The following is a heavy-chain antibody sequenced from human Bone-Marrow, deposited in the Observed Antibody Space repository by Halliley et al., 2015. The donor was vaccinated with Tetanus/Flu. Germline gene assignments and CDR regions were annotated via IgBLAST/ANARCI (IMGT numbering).Heavy chain of an antibody. CDR2: ISNDGSNK. CDR3: FVRPSQTNSRYFEY. V-gene: IGHV3-30*03. J-gene: IGHJ4*02. Sequence: ALISNDGSNKYYGDSVKGRFTVSRDNSKNTLYLQMDSLRAEDTAVYYCFVRPSQTNSRYFEYWGQGTLVTVSS. D-gene: IGHD1-1*01.